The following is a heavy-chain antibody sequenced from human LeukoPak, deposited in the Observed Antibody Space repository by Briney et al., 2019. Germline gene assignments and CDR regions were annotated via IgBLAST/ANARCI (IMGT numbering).Heavy chain of an antibody. J-gene: IGHJ5*02. D-gene: IGHD3-3*01. CDR2: MNPNSGNT. V-gene: IGHV1-8*03. CDR1: RYTFTSYD. Sequence: ASVKVSCKDSRYTFTSYDINWVRQATGQGLEWMGWMNPNSGNTGYAQKFQGRVTITRKTSISTAYMELSSLRSEDTAVYYCARPLRFLEWSFDPWGQGTLVTVSS. CDR3: ARPLRFLEWSFDP.